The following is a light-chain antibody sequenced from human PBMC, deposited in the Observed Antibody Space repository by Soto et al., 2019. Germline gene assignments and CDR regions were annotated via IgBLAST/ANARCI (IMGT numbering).Light chain of an antibody. J-gene: IGLJ2*01. CDR3: CSYAGTSTFDVV. V-gene: IGLV2-23*02. CDR2: EDT. Sequence: QSALTQPASVSGSPGQSITISCTGTSSDVGGYNLVSWYQEHPGKAPKLMIYEDTKRPSGVSNRFSGSKSGNTASLTISGLQAEDEADYYCCSYAGTSTFDVVFGGGTKLTVL. CDR1: SSDVGGYNL.